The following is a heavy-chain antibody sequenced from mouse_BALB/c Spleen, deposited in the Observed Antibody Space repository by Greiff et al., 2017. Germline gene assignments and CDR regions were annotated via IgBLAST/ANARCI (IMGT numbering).Heavy chain of an antibody. CDR3: ARHGGTVVATDYAMDY. J-gene: IGHJ4*01. V-gene: IGHV5-9-3*01. CDR2: ISSGGSYT. Sequence: EVMLVESGGGLVKPGGSLKLSCAASGFTFSSYAMSWVRQTPEKRLEWVATISSGGSYTYYPDSVKGRFTISRDNAKNTLYLQMSSLRSEDTAMYYCARHGGTVVATDYAMDYWGQGTSVTVSS. CDR1: GFTFSSYA. D-gene: IGHD1-1*01.